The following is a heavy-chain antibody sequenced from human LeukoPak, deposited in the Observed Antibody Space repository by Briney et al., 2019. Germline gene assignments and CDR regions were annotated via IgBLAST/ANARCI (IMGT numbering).Heavy chain of an antibody. CDR2: IYSCGST. J-gene: IGHJ5*02. Sequence: GGSLRLSCAASGFTVSSNYMSWVRQAPGKGLEWVSVIYSCGSTYYADSVKGRFTISRDNSKDTLYLQMNSLRAEDTAVYYCARDLRNGLANCGGDWGLFDPWGQGTLSPSPQ. V-gene: IGHV3-66*03. D-gene: IGHD2-21*02. CDR3: ARDLRNGLANCGGDWGLFDP. CDR1: GFTVSSNY.